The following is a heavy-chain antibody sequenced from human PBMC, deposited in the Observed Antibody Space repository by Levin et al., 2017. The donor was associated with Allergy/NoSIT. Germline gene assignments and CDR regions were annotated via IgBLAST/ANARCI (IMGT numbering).Heavy chain of an antibody. J-gene: IGHJ4*02. D-gene: IGHD2-21*02. Sequence: GESLKISCVASGFTFSAFSMHWVRQAPGKGLEWVADISYDGTIKYYGDSVKGRFTISRDNSKKTLYLQMNSLRPEDTSVYYCARSGVVVETAIFDYWGQGTLVTVSS. CDR1: GFTFSAFS. CDR3: ARSGVVVETAIFDY. CDR2: ISYDGTIK. V-gene: IGHV3-30-3*01.